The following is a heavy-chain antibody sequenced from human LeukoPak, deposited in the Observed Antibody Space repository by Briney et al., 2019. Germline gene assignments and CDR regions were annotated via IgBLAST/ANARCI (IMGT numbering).Heavy chain of an antibody. D-gene: IGHD3-10*01. J-gene: IGHJ4*02. CDR1: GGSFSGYY. CDR3: ARGSSTGGYFYY. CDR2: INHSGST. V-gene: IGHV4-34*01. Sequence: SETLSLTCAVYGGSFSGYYWSWIRQPPGKGLEWIGEINHSGSTNYNPSLKSRVTISVDTSKHQFSLKLSSVTAADTAVYYCARGSSTGGYFYYWGQGTLVTVSS.